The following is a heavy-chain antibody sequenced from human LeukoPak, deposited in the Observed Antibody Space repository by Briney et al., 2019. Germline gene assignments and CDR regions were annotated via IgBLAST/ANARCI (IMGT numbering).Heavy chain of an antibody. CDR1: GGSFSGYY. J-gene: IGHJ4*02. V-gene: IGHV4-34*01. CDR3: AMGPLGGWSDY. D-gene: IGHD6-19*01. CDR2: INHSGST. Sequence: PSETLSLTCAVYGGSFSGYYWSLIRQPPGKGLEWIGEINHSGSTNYNPSLKSRVTISVDTSKNQFSLKLSSVTAADTAVYYCAMGPLGGWSDYWGQGTLVTVSS.